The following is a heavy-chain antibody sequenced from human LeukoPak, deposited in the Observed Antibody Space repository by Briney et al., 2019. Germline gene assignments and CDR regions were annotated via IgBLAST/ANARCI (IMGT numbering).Heavy chain of an antibody. CDR2: ISSSSSNT. Sequence: GGSLRLSCAASGFTFSTYSMNWVRQAPGKGLEWVSSISSSSSNTYYADSVKGRFTISRDNAKSSLYLQMNSLRAEDTAVYYCAKDVAYSGSYSDYWGQGTLVTVSS. V-gene: IGHV3-21*01. CDR3: AKDVAYSGSYSDY. CDR1: GFTFSTYS. J-gene: IGHJ4*02. D-gene: IGHD1-26*01.